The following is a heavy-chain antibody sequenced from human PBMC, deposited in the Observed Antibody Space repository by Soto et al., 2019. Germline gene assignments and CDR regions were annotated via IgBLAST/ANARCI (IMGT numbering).Heavy chain of an antibody. D-gene: IGHD6-13*01. CDR2: IANDGGDK. J-gene: IGHJ4*02. V-gene: IGHV3-30*18. CDR3: AKDLKVAAAGYFFDH. CDR1: GFTFSNYG. Sequence: GGALRLSCAASGFTFSNYGMHWVRQAPGKGLEWVSVIANDGGDKKYANSVKGRFTISRENAKNTMYLQMNSLRAEDSAVYYCAKDLKVAAAGYFFDHWGQGTLVTVSS.